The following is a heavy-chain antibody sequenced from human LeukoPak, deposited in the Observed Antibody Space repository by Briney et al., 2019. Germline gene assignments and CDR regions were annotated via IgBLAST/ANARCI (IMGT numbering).Heavy chain of an antibody. CDR2: ISSSSSYI. CDR3: ARAHREHYDFWSGYYYFDY. Sequence: GGSLRLSCAASGFTFSSYSMNWVRQAPGKGLEWVSSISSSSSYIYYADSVKGRFTISRDNAKNSPYLQMNSLRAEDTAVYYCARAHREHYDFWSGYYYFDYWGQGTLVTVSS. CDR1: GFTFSSYS. V-gene: IGHV3-21*01. D-gene: IGHD3-3*01. J-gene: IGHJ4*02.